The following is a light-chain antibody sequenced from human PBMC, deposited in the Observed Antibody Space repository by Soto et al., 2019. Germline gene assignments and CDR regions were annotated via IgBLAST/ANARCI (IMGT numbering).Light chain of an antibody. J-gene: IGKJ4*01. Sequence: DIQMTQSPSTLSASIGDRVTITCRASQSISSWLAWYQQKPGKAPKLLIYKASTLGSGVPSRFSGSGSGTEFTLTISSPQPDDFATYYCQQYNSVSLLTFGGGTKVDTK. CDR1: QSISSW. CDR2: KAS. V-gene: IGKV1-5*03. CDR3: QQYNSVSLLT.